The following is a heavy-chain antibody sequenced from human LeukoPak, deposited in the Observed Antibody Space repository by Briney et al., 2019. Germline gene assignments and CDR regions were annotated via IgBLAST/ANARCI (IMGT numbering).Heavy chain of an antibody. J-gene: IGHJ3*01. Sequence: SETLSPACSVSAAAISTYDWSWIRQPPGKGLEWIGHIYYNGNTNYSPSLKSRVTISIDMSKNQFSLKLSSVTAADTAVYYCASLGDFDLWSRGKMVTVSS. CDR3: ASLGDFDL. CDR2: IYYNGNT. CDR1: AAAISTYD. V-gene: IGHV4-59*01. D-gene: IGHD3-10*01.